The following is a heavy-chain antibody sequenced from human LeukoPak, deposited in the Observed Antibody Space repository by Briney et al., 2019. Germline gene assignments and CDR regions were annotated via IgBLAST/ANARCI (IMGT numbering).Heavy chain of an antibody. J-gene: IGHJ1*01. CDR1: GFPFKYYA. Sequence: GGSLRLSCAASGFPFKYYAMSWVRQAPGKGPEWVSALGGSGSSAYYADSVKGRFTISRDNSKNTLYLQMDSLRVDDSATYYCVQHSAVGNVYFQNWGQGTLATVSS. D-gene: IGHD6-13*01. CDR3: VQHSAVGNVYFQN. CDR2: LGGSGSSA. V-gene: IGHV3-23*01.